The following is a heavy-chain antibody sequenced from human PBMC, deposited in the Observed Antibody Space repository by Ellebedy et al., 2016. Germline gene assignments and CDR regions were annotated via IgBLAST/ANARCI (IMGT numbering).Heavy chain of an antibody. CDR3: AREGIIMFRGVIENWFDP. Sequence: SETLSLTCTVSGGSISSYYWSWIRQPPGKGLEWIGYIYYSGSTNYNPSLKSRVTISVDTSKNQFSLKLSSLTAADTAVYYCAREGIIMFRGVIENWFDPWGQGTLVTVSS. CDR2: IYYSGST. CDR1: GGSISSYY. V-gene: IGHV4-59*12. D-gene: IGHD3-10*01. J-gene: IGHJ5*02.